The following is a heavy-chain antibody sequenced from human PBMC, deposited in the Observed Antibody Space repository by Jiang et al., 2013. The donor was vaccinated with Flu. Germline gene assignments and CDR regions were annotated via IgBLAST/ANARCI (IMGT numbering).Heavy chain of an antibody. J-gene: IGHJ6*02. CDR3: ARDGGFPTHYYYYGMDV. V-gene: IGHV1-2*02. Sequence: GAEVKKPGASVKVSCKASGYTFTGYYMHWVRQAPGQGLEWMGWINPNSGGTNYAQKFQGRVTMTRDTSISTAYMELSRLRSDDTAVYYCARDGGFPTHYYYYGMDVWGQGTTVTVSS. D-gene: IGHD3-16*01. CDR1: GYTFTGYY. CDR2: INPNSGGT.